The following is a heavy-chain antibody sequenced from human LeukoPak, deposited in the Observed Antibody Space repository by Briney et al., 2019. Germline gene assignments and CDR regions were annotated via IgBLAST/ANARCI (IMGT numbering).Heavy chain of an antibody. D-gene: IGHD3-10*01. CDR1: GYTFTSYG. J-gene: IGHJ5*02. CDR2: INPNSGGT. CDR3: ARARVRGVTYNWFDP. V-gene: IGHV1-2*02. Sequence: GASVKVSCKASGYTFTSYGISWVRQAPGQGLEWMGWINPNSGGTNYAQKFQGRVTMTRDTSISTAYMELSRLRSDDTAVYYCARARVRGVTYNWFDPWGQGTLVTVSS.